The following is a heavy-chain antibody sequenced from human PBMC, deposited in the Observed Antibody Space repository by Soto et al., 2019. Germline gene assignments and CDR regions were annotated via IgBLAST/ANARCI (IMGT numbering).Heavy chain of an antibody. V-gene: IGHV2-26*01. Sequence: QVTLKESGPVLVKPTETLTLTCTVSGFSLTNNKMGVSWIRQPPGKALEWLANIFSSDEKSYSTSLKSSLTISQDTSKSQVVLKVTNMDPVDTATYYCARISGGSPYYYAMDVWGQGTTVTVSS. CDR3: ARISGGSPYYYAMDV. J-gene: IGHJ6*02. D-gene: IGHD5-12*01. CDR2: IFSSDEK. CDR1: GFSLTNNKMG.